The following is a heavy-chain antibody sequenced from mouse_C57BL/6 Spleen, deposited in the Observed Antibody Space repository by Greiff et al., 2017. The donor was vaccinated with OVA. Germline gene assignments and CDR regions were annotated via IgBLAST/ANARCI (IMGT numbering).Heavy chain of an antibody. Sequence: VQLQQSGTELVKPGASVKLSCKASGYTFTSYWMHWVKQRPGQGLEWIGNINPSNGGTNYNEKFKSKATLTVDKSSSTAYMQLSSLTSEDSAVYYCARNYYRGGYAMDYWGQGTSVTVSS. CDR3: ARNYYRGGYAMDY. J-gene: IGHJ4*01. CDR1: GYTFTSYW. D-gene: IGHD2-14*01. V-gene: IGHV1-53*01. CDR2: INPSNGGT.